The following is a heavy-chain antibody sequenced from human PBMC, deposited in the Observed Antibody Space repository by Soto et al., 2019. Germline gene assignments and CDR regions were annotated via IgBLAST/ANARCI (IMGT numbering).Heavy chain of an antibody. D-gene: IGHD4-17*01. J-gene: IGHJ4*02. CDR3: ARDLGNYGDYFDY. CDR2: IKQDGSET. V-gene: IGHV3-7*01. Sequence: EVQLVESGGGLVQPGGSLRLSCAASGFTFSSNWMSWVRQAPGKGLEWVVNIKQDGSETYYVDSVKGRFTISRDNAKNSLYLQMNSLRAEDTAVYYCARDLGNYGDYFDYWGQGTLVTVSS. CDR1: GFTFSSNW.